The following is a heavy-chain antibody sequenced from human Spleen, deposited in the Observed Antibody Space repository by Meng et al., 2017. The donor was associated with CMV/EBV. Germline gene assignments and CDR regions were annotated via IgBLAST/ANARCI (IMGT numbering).Heavy chain of an antibody. CDR3: ARDVFGYTGAYGS. CDR2: IYYSGST. D-gene: IGHD1-26*01. J-gene: IGHJ4*02. V-gene: IGHV4-39*07. CDR1: GGSISSSSYY. Sequence: SETLSLTCTVSGGSISSSSYYWGWIRQPPGKGLEWIGSIYYSGSTYYNPSLKSRVTISVDTSKNQFSLKLSSVTAADTAVYYCARDVFGYTGAYGSWGQGMLVTVSS.